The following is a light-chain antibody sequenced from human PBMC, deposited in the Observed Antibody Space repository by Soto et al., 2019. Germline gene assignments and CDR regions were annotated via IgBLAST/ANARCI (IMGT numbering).Light chain of an antibody. J-gene: IGKJ2*01. V-gene: IGKV3-20*01. CDR3: QMSGGSSYT. CDR2: GAS. Sequence: EIVLTQSPGTLSLSPGERATLSCRASQSISSPYLAWYQQKPGQAPRLLIYGASRRATGIPDRFSGSGSGTDFTLTISRLEPEDFAVYYCQMSGGSSYTFGQGTKLEIK. CDR1: QSISSPY.